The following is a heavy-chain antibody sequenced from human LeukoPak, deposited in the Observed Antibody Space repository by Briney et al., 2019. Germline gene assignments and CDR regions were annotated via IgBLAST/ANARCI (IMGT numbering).Heavy chain of an antibody. Sequence: PSETLSLTCTVSGGSISSYYWSWLRQPPGKGLEGLGYIYYSGSTNYNPSLKRRVTISVDTSKNQFSLKLSSVTAADTAVYYCARVIGQWQWGAFDIWGQGTMVTVSS. J-gene: IGHJ3*02. CDR1: GGSISSYY. D-gene: IGHD6-19*01. CDR2: IYYSGST. V-gene: IGHV4-59*01. CDR3: ARVIGQWQWGAFDI.